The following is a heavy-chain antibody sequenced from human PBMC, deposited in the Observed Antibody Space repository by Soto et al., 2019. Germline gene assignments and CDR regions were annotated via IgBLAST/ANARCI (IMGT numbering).Heavy chain of an antibody. V-gene: IGHV3-11*03. CDR2: IDSSTKYT. Sequence: NPGGSLRLSCEASGFTFRDYYMTWFRQAPGKGLEWLSYIDSSTKYTNYADSVKGRFTISRDNAKNSLYLQMNSLRADDTAVYYCATDYYYTLDVWGPGTMATLS. CDR1: GFTFRDYY. CDR3: ATDYYYTLDV. J-gene: IGHJ6*02.